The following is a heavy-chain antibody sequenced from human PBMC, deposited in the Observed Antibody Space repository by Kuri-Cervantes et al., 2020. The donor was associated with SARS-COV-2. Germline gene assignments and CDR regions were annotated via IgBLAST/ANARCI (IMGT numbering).Heavy chain of an antibody. CDR3: ARYSSGSYEAWFDP. Sequence: GESLKISCAASGVTFSSYWMSWVRQAPGKGLEWVSSISSSSSYIDYADSVKGRFTISRDNAKNSLYLQMNSLRAEDTAVYYCARYSSGSYEAWFDPWGQGTLVTVSS. CDR2: ISSSSSYI. J-gene: IGHJ5*02. CDR1: GVTFSSYW. D-gene: IGHD6-19*01. V-gene: IGHV3-21*01.